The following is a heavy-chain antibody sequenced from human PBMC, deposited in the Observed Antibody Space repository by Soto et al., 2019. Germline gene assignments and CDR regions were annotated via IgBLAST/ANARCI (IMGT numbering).Heavy chain of an antibody. D-gene: IGHD2-2*01. Sequence: GASVKVSCKASGGTFSSYAISWVRQAPGQGLEWMGGIIPIFGTANYAQKFQGRVTITADESTSTAYMELSSLRSEDTAVYYCARGGDLGYCISTSCYVHNWFDPWGQGTLVTVSS. CDR2: IIPIFGTA. CDR3: ARGGDLGYCISTSCYVHNWFDP. J-gene: IGHJ5*02. V-gene: IGHV1-69*13. CDR1: GGTFSSYA.